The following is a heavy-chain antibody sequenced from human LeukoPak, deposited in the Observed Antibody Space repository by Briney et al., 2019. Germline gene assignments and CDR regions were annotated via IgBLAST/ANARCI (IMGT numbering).Heavy chain of an antibody. CDR3: ARAKVGPAGFFDH. V-gene: IGHV3-53*01. CDR1: GLTVSSNY. D-gene: IGHD6-13*01. Sequence: AGSLRVSCAASGLTVSSNYMSWVRQAPGKGLEWVSIIYSDGTAYYADSVKGRFTISRDNSKNTLYLQMISLRAEDTAVYYCARAKVGPAGFFDHWGQGSMVTVSS. J-gene: IGHJ4*02. CDR2: IYSDGTA.